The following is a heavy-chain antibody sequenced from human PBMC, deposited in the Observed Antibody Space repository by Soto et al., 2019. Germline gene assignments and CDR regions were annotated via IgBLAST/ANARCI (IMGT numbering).Heavy chain of an antibody. V-gene: IGHV1-18*01. J-gene: IGHJ6*04. CDR1: GYTFTSYG. CDR2: ISAYNGNT. Sequence: ASVKVSCKASGYTFTSYGISWVRQAPGQGLEWMGWISAYNGNTNYAQKLQGRVIMTTDSSTSTAYMELRSLRSDDTAVYYCARDSYDFGSVYYAYYYYYGRDVWGKGTTVTVSS. CDR3: ARDSYDFGSVYYAYYYYYGRDV. D-gene: IGHD3-3*01.